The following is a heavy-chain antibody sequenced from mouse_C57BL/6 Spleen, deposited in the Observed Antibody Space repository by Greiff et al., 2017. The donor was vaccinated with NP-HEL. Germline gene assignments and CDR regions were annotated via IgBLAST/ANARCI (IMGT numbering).Heavy chain of an antibody. CDR2: IDPEDGET. Sequence: VHVKQSGAELVKPGASVKLSCTASGFNIKDYYMHWVKQRTEQGLEWIGRIDPEDGETKYAPKFQGKATITADTSSNTAYLQLSSLTSEDTAVYYCAPGYYGSSSDWYFDVWGTGTTVTVSS. CDR3: APGYYGSSSDWYFDV. V-gene: IGHV14-2*01. J-gene: IGHJ1*03. CDR1: GFNIKDYY. D-gene: IGHD1-1*01.